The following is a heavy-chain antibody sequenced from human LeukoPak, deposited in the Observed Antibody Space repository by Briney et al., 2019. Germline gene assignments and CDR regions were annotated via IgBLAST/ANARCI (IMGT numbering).Heavy chain of an antibody. D-gene: IGHD5-24*01. J-gene: IGHJ4*02. CDR3: ARHGARDGYNYWY. CDR1: GGSISSGDYY. Sequence: PSETLSLTCTVSGGSISSGDYYWSWIRQPPGKGLEWIGYIYYSGSTYYNPSLKSRVTISVDTSENQFSLKLSSVTAADTAVYYCARHGARDGYNYWYWGQGTLVTVSS. V-gene: IGHV4-30-4*01. CDR2: IYYSGST.